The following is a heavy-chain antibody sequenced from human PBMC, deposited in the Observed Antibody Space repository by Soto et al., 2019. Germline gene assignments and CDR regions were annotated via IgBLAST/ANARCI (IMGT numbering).Heavy chain of an antibody. D-gene: IGHD3-10*01. Sequence: ASVKVSCKASGGTFSSYAISWVRQAPGQGLEWMGIINPSGGSTSYAQKFQGRVTMTRDTSTSTVYMELSSLRSEDTAVYYCARDWVVRGLLWFGESAGYGMDVWGQGTTVTVSS. CDR1: GGTFSSYA. J-gene: IGHJ6*02. V-gene: IGHV1-46*01. CDR3: ARDWVVRGLLWFGESAGYGMDV. CDR2: INPSGGST.